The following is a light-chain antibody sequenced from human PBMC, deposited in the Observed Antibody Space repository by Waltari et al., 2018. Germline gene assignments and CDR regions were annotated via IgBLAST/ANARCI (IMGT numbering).Light chain of an antibody. CDR3: QQYNSPYT. V-gene: IGKV1-5*03. CDR1: QSIGPW. CDR2: KAS. Sequence: IQMTQSPSALSASVVDTVTITCRASQSIGPWLAWYQQKPGKAPSLLIYKASNLQSGVPSRFSGSGSGTHFTLTITSLQSEDFASYYCQQYNSPYTFGQGTKLEI. J-gene: IGKJ2*01.